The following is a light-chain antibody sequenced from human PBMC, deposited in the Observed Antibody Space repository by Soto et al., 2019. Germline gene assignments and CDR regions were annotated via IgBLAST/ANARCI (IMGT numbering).Light chain of an antibody. J-gene: IGKJ4*01. V-gene: IGKV1-17*01. CDR3: LQHSSYPLT. CDR1: QDISNY. CDR2: KAS. Sequence: DIQMTQSPSSLSASVGDRVTITCQASQDISNYLNWYQQKPGKAPKLLIYKASSLESGVPSRFSGSGSGTEFTLTISSLQPEDFATYYCLQHSSYPLTFGGGTKVDIK.